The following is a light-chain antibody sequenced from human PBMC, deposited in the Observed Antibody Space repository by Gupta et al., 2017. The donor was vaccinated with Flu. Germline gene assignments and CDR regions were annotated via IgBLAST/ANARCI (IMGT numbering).Light chain of an antibody. CDR2: KGI. CDR1: SSEVGSFDL. Sequence: QSALAQPASVSGSPGQSITISCAGTSSEVGSFDLVSWYQQYPGEAPKVMIYKGINRPSGVSNRFSASKSGNTASLTISGLQVEDEADYYCCSHAPGDTYVFGTGTKVTV. J-gene: IGLJ1*01. CDR3: CSHAPGDTYV. V-gene: IGLV2-23*01.